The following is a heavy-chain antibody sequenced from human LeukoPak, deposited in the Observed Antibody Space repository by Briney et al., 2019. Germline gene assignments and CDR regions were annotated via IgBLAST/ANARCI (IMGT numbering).Heavy chain of an antibody. CDR2: IKQDGSEK. Sequence: PGGSLRLSCAASGFTFSSYWMSWVHQAPGKGLEWVANIKQDGSEKYYVDSVKGRFTISRDNAKNSLYLQMNSLRAEDTAVYYCARGFPSRRNYDSSGYYSYYFDYWGQGTLVTVSS. CDR1: GFTFSSYW. CDR3: ARGFPSRRNYDSSGYYSYYFDY. V-gene: IGHV3-7*03. J-gene: IGHJ4*02. D-gene: IGHD3-22*01.